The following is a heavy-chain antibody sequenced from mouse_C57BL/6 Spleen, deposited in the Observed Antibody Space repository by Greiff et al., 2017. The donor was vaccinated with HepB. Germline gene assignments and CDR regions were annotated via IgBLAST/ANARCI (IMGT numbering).Heavy chain of an antibody. J-gene: IGHJ2*01. D-gene: IGHD1-1*01. CDR3: ARLYGSSPWYFDY. V-gene: IGHV5-6*01. CDR2: ISSGGSYT. Sequence: EVQLMESGGDLVKPGGSLKLSCAASGFTFSSYGMSWVRQTPDKRLEWVATISSGGSYTYYPDSVKGRFTISRDNAKNTLYLQMSSLKSEDTAMYYCARLYGSSPWYFDYWGQGTTLTVSS. CDR1: GFTFSSYG.